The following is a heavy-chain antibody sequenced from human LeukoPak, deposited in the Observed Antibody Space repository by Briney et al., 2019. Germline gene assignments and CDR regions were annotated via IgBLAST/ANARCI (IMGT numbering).Heavy chain of an antibody. V-gene: IGHV3-30-3*01. CDR1: GFTFSNFA. CDR2: ISFDGSNK. Sequence: GGSLRLSCAASGFTFSNFAMSWVRQAPGKGLEWVAFISFDGSNKYYADSVKGRFTISRDNSKNTLYLQMNSLRAEDTAVYYCARQVAGLDYWGQGTLVTVSS. J-gene: IGHJ4*02. CDR3: ARQVAGLDY. D-gene: IGHD6-19*01.